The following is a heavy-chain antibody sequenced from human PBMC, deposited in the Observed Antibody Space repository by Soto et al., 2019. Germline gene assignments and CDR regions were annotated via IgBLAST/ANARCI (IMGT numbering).Heavy chain of an antibody. D-gene: IGHD1-26*01. V-gene: IGHV3-30*03. CDR2: ISYDGNSK. J-gene: IGHJ4*02. Sequence: QVQLVESGGGVVQPGRSLRLSCAASGFTFSSYGMHWVRQAPGKGLEWVALISYDGNSKYYADSVKGRFTISRDNSKNTLDLQMNSLTTEDTAVYYCAGRGPGDLLYFDFWGQGTLVTVS. CDR3: AGRGPGDLLYFDF. CDR1: GFTFSSYG.